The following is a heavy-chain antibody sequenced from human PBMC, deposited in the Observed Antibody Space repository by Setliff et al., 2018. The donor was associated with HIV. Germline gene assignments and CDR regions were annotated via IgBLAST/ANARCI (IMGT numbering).Heavy chain of an antibody. V-gene: IGHV4-4*07. Sequence: PSETLSLTCTVSGGSMSGYYWNWIRQPAGKGLEWIGRIYSSGSTNHNPSLKSRVTMSRDMSENQFSLRLSSVTAADTAVYYCARGSYTVRIDYWGQGTRVTVSS. D-gene: IGHD3-10*01. J-gene: IGHJ4*02. CDR2: IYSSGST. CDR3: ARGSYTVRIDY. CDR1: GGSMSGYY.